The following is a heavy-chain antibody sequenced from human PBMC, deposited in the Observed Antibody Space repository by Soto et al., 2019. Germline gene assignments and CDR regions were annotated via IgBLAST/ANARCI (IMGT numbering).Heavy chain of an antibody. D-gene: IGHD6-13*01. CDR2: ISWNSGSI. CDR1: GFTFDDYA. J-gene: IGHJ6*03. V-gene: IGHV3-9*01. CDR3: AKATVAAAGGNYMDV. Sequence: EVQLVESGGGLVQPGRSLRLSCAASGFTFDDYAMHWVRQAPGKGLEWVSGISWNSGSIGYADSVKGRLTISRDNAKNSLYLQMNSLRAEDTALYYCAKATVAAAGGNYMDVWGKGTTVTVSS.